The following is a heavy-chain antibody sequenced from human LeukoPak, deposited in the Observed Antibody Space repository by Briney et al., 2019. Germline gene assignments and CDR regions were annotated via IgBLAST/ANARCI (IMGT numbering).Heavy chain of an antibody. CDR3: ARAKQQLKTFDY. CDR2: IYHSGST. D-gene: IGHD6-13*01. J-gene: IGHJ4*02. Sequence: PSETLSLTCAVSGGSISSSNWWSWVRPPPGKGLEWIGEIYHSGSTNYNPSLESRVTISVDKSKNQFSLKLSSVTAADTAVYYCARAKQQLKTFDYWGQGTLVTVSS. CDR1: GGSISSSNW. V-gene: IGHV4-4*02.